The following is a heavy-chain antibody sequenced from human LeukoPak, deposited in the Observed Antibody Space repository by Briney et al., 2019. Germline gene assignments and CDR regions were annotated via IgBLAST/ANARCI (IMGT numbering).Heavy chain of an antibody. D-gene: IGHD3-22*01. Sequence: SETLSLTCTVSGYSITSGYDWGWIRQPPGKGLEWIASIYYRRTTYYNPSLKSRVTISVDTSKNQFSLKLSSVTAADTAVYYCARSFFISLNYYDSSGYYSYFDYWGQGTLVTVSS. CDR1: GYSITSGYD. CDR3: ARSFFISLNYYDSSGYYSYFDY. CDR2: IYYRRTT. V-gene: IGHV4-38-2*02. J-gene: IGHJ4*02.